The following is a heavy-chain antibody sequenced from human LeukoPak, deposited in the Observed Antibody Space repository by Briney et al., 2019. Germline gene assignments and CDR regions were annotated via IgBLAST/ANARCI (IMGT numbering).Heavy chain of an antibody. CDR3: AREMSGGSCFDY. CDR2: IKRDGSEK. CDR1: AFTLSSYW. J-gene: IGHJ4*02. V-gene: IGHV3-7*01. Sequence: GGSLRLSCAASAFTLSSYWMSWVRQAPGKGLEWVANIKRDGSEKYYVESVKGRFTISRDNAKNSLYLQMNSLRAEDTAVFYCAREMSGGSCFDYGGQGTLVTVSS. D-gene: IGHD2-15*01.